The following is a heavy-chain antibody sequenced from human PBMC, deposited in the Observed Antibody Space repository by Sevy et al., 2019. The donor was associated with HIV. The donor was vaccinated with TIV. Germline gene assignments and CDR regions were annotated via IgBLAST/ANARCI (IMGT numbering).Heavy chain of an antibody. CDR2: FDPEDVEK. D-gene: IGHD3-22*01. CDR1: KYTLTEWA. Sequence: ASVKVSCKVSKYTLTEWAIHWVRQAPGKGLEWVATFDPEDVEKIYAQKFQGRVTLTEDRSTDTVYMDLRSLRSDDTAVYYCAKIPASSERSGYPFDYWGQGTPVTVSS. CDR3: AKIPASSERSGYPFDY. V-gene: IGHV1-24*01. J-gene: IGHJ4*02.